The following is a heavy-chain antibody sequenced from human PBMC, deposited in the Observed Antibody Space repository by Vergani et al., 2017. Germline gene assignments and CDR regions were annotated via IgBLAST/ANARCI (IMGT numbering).Heavy chain of an antibody. CDR3: ASRFWASLSPGLYYYYGMDV. Sequence: QVQLVQSGAEVKKPGSSVKVSCKASGGTFSSYAISWVRQAPGQGLEWMGRIIPIFGTANYAQKFQGRVTITADESTSTAYMELSSLRSEDTAVYYCASRFWASLSPGLYYYYGMDVWGQGTTVTVSS. CDR1: GGTFSSYA. V-gene: IGHV1-69*18. CDR2: IIPIFGTA. J-gene: IGHJ6*02. D-gene: IGHD3-3*01.